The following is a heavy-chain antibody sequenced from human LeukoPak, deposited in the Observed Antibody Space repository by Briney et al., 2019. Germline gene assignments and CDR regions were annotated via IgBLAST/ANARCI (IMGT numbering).Heavy chain of an antibody. CDR3: ATPSGSNKGGLKY. CDR1: GGSLRAYY. CDR2: INHSGST. V-gene: IGHV4-34*01. D-gene: IGHD1-26*01. Sequence: KTSETLSLTCAVYGGSLRAYYWSWIRQPPGKGLEWIGEINHSGSTNYNPSLKSRVTISVDTSKNQFSLKLSSVTAADTAVYYCATPSGSNKGGLKYWGQGTLVTVSS. J-gene: IGHJ4*02.